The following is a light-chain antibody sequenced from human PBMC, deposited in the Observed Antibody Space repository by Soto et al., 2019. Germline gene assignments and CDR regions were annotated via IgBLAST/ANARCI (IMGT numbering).Light chain of an antibody. Sequence: DIQMTQSPSSLSASVGDRVTITCQASQDISNYLNWYQQKPGKAPKLLIYDASNLETGVQSRFSGSGSGTDFTFTISSLQPEDIATYYCQQYDNLPWTFGQGTKVEIK. CDR1: QDISNY. V-gene: IGKV1-33*01. CDR3: QQYDNLPWT. J-gene: IGKJ1*01. CDR2: DAS.